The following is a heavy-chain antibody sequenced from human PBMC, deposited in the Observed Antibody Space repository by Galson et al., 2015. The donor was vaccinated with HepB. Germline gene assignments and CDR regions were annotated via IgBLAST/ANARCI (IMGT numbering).Heavy chain of an antibody. CDR3: AHPSTVWEAFDI. CDR1: GFSLSTSGVG. V-gene: IGHV2-5*02. CDR2: IYWDDDK. D-gene: IGHD4-11*01. Sequence: PALVKPTQTLTLTCTFSGFSLSTSGVGVGWIRQPPGKALEWLALIYWDDDKRYSPSLKSRLTITKDTSKNQVVLTMTNMDPVDTATYYCAHPSTVWEAFDIWGQGTMVTVPS. J-gene: IGHJ3*02.